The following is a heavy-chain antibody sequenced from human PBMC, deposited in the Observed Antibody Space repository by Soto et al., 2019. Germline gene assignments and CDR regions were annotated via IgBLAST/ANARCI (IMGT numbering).Heavy chain of an antibody. D-gene: IGHD3-22*01. V-gene: IGHV4-31*03. Sequence: QVQLQESGPGLVKPSQTLSLTCTVSGGSISSGGYYWSWIRQHPGKGLEWIGYIYYSGSTYYNPSLKSRVTISVDTSKNQFSLKLSSVTAADTAVYYCARVYPDDSSGYYTFDYWGQGTLVTVSS. CDR1: GGSISSGGYY. CDR2: IYYSGST. CDR3: ARVYPDDSSGYYTFDY. J-gene: IGHJ4*02.